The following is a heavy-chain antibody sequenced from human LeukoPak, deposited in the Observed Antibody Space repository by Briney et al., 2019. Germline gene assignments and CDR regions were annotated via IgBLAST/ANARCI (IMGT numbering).Heavy chain of an antibody. D-gene: IGHD1-26*01. CDR1: GVSISSSSYY. J-gene: IGHJ3*02. CDR2: IYYSGST. CDR3: ARELPPRAFDI. Sequence: PSETLSLTCTVSGVSISSSSYYWGWIRQPPGKGLEWIGSIYYSGSTYYNPSLKSRVTISVDTSKNQFSLKLSSVTAADTAVYYCARELPPRAFDIWGQGTMVTVSS. V-gene: IGHV4-39*07.